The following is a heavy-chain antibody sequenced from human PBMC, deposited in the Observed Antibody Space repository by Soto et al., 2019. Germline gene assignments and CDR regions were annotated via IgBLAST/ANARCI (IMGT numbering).Heavy chain of an antibody. CDR2: ISGSGGST. D-gene: IGHD2-2*02. V-gene: IGHV3-23*01. J-gene: IGHJ5*02. Sequence: VGSLRLSCAASGFTFSSYAMSWVRQAPGKGLEWVSAISGSGGSTYYADSVKGRFTISRDNSKNTLYLQMNSLRAEDTAVYYCAKENRQLLYTVDNWFDPWGQGTLVTVSS. CDR1: GFTFSSYA. CDR3: AKENRQLLYTVDNWFDP.